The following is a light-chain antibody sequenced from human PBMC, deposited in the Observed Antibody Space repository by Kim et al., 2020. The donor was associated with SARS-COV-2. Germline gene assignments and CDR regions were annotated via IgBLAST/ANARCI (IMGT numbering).Light chain of an antibody. V-gene: IGKV3-20*01. CDR3: QQYHSTPIT. J-gene: IGKJ3*01. Sequence: PGDRATLSCRASQSVRSNFLAWYQHTPGQAPRLLIYGASKRATGTPDRFSCSGSGTEFTLTVSRLEPEDFAVYYCQQYHSTPITFGPGTKVDIK. CDR2: GAS. CDR1: QSVRSNF.